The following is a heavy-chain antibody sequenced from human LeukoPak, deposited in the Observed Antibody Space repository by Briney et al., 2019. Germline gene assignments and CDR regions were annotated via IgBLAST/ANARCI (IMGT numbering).Heavy chain of an antibody. CDR1: GGSISSGDYY. Sequence: SQTLSLTCTVSGGSISSGDYYWSWIRQPPGKGLEWIGYIYYSGSTYYNPSLKSRVTISVDTSKNQFSLKLSSVTAADTAVYYCARNTDYSWLSFDDWGQGTLVTVSS. CDR3: ARNTDYSWLSFDD. J-gene: IGHJ4*02. D-gene: IGHD4-11*01. CDR2: IYYSGST. V-gene: IGHV4-30-4*01.